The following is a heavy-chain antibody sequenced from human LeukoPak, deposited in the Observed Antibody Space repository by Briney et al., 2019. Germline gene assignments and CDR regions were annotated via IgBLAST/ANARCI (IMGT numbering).Heavy chain of an antibody. J-gene: IGHJ5*02. CDR1: GFTFSSYW. CDR2: INQDGSEK. V-gene: IGHV3-7*01. D-gene: IGHD2-15*01. Sequence: PGGSLRLSCAASGFTFSSYWMSWVRQAPGKGREWVANINQDGSEKHYVDSVKGRFTISRDNAKNSLYLQMNSLRAEDTAVYYCAREGCSGGSCYHNWFDPWGQGTLVTVSS. CDR3: AREGCSGGSCYHNWFDP.